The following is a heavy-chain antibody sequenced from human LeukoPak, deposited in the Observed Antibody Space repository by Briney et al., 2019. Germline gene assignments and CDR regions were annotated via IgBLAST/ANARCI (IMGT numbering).Heavy chain of an antibody. CDR2: IYTSGST. Sequence: PSETLSLTCTVSGGSISSYYWSWIRQPAGKGLEWIGRIYTSGSTNYNPSLKSRVTMSVDTSKNQFSLKLGSVTAADTAVYYCARDQLNYYDSSGSDDAFDIWGQGTMVTVSS. J-gene: IGHJ3*02. CDR1: GGSISSYY. CDR3: ARDQLNYYDSSGSDDAFDI. V-gene: IGHV4-4*07. D-gene: IGHD3-22*01.